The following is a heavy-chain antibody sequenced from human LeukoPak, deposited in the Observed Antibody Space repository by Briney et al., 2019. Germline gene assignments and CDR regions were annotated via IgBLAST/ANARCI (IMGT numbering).Heavy chain of an antibody. V-gene: IGHV3-23*01. D-gene: IGHD6-19*01. CDR3: VKDLPASGWYS. CDR2: ITGIGDYT. CDR1: GFTFTNY. J-gene: IGHJ4*02. Sequence: PGGSLSLSCAGSGFTFTNYMAWVRQAPGMGLEWVSAITGIGDYTYYTDSVKGRFTISRDNSKNTLYLQMNSLRGEDTAIYYCVKDLPASGWYSWGQGTLVTVSS.